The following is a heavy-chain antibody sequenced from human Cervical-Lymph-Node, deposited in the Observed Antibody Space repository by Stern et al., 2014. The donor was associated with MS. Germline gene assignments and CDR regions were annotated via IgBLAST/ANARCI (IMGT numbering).Heavy chain of an antibody. D-gene: IGHD2-2*01. CDR3: ARVVPAAKVFDY. CDR1: GGSISSGGYY. V-gene: IGHV4-31*01. CDR2: IYYSGST. J-gene: IGHJ4*01. Sequence: VQLVESGPGLVKPSQTLSLTCTVSGGSISSGGYYWSWIRQHPGKGLEWIGYIYYSGSTYYNPSLKSLVTISVDTSKNQFSLKLSSVTAADTAVYYCARVVPAAKVFDYWGHGTLVTVSS.